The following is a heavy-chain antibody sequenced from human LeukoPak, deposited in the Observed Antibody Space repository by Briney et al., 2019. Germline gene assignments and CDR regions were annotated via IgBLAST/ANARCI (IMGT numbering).Heavy chain of an antibody. J-gene: IGHJ4*02. CDR2: INHSGST. CDR1: GFTFSSYG. D-gene: IGHD6-19*01. CDR3: ARAVAGTPPPFDY. V-gene: IGHV4-34*01. Sequence: PGGSLRLSCAASGFTFSSYGMTWVRQPPGKGLEWIGEINHSGSTNYNPSLKSRVTISVDTSKNQFSLKLSSVTAADTAVYYCARAVAGTPPPFDYWGQGTLVTVSS.